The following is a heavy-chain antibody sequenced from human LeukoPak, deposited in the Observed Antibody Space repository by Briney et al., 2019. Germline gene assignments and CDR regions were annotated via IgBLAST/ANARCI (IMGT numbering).Heavy chain of an antibody. Sequence: ASVKVSCKASGYTFTGYYMHWVRQAPGQGLEWMGGIIPIFGTANYAQKFQGRVTITADESTSTAYMELSSLRSEDTAVYYCARHQPAYYCDSSGYDNWFDPWGQGTLVTVSS. CDR3: ARHQPAYYCDSSGYDNWFDP. J-gene: IGHJ5*02. D-gene: IGHD3-22*01. V-gene: IGHV1-69*13. CDR1: GYTFTGYY. CDR2: IIPIFGTA.